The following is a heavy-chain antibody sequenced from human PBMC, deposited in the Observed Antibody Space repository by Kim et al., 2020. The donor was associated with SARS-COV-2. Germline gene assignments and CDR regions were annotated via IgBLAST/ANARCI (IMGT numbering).Heavy chain of an antibody. J-gene: IGHJ4*02. CDR2: ICHSGST. D-gene: IGHD5-18*01. V-gene: IGHV4-4*02. Sequence: SETLSLTCAVSGGSISSSNWWSWVRQPPGKGLEWIGEICHSGSTNYAPSLKSRVTISVDKSKNQFSLKLSSVTAADTAVYYCASRIGYSYGYFDYWGQGTLVTVSS. CDR3: ASRIGYSYGYFDY. CDR1: GGSISSSNW.